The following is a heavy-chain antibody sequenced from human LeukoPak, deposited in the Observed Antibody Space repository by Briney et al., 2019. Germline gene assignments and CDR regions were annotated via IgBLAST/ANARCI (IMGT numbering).Heavy chain of an antibody. V-gene: IGHV4-30-4*01. J-gene: IGHJ4*02. D-gene: IGHD3-22*01. Sequence: SQTLSLTCTVSGGSISSGDYYWSWIRQPPGKGLEWIGYIYYSGSTNYNPSLKSRVTISVDTSKNQFSLKLSSVTAADTAVYYCARSEYYYDSSGSRPLWYFDYWGQGTLVTVSS. CDR2: IYYSGST. CDR1: GGSISSGDYY. CDR3: ARSEYYYDSSGSRPLWYFDY.